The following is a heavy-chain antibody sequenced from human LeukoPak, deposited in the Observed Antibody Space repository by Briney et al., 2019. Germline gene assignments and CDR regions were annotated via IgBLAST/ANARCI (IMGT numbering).Heavy chain of an antibody. CDR2: IYHSGST. J-gene: IGHJ6*03. Sequence: SETLSLTCTVSGGSISSYYWGWIRQPPGKGLEWIGSIYHSGSTYYYPSLKSRVTISVDTSKNQFSLKLSSVTAADTAVYYCASPAMAFIDQGRYNYYYYMDVWGKGTTVTVSS. D-gene: IGHD5-18*01. V-gene: IGHV4-38-2*02. CDR1: GGSISSYY. CDR3: ASPAMAFIDQGRYNYYYYMDV.